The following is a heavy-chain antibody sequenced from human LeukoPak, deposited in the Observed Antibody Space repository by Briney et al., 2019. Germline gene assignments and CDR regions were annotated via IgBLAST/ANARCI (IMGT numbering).Heavy chain of an antibody. CDR3: ARVRGSYWVDI. D-gene: IGHD1-26*01. CDR1: GFTFSGYS. CDR2: ITSSSSAI. J-gene: IGHJ3*02. Sequence: GGSLRLSCAASGFTFSGYSMNWVRQAPGKGLEWVSYITSSSSAIYYADSEKGRFTISRDNAKNSLYLQMNSLRAEDTAVYYCARVRGSYWVDIWGRGTLVGVSS. V-gene: IGHV3-48*01.